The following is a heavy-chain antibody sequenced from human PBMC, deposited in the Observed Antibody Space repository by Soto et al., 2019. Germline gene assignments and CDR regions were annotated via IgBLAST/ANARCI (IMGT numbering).Heavy chain of an antibody. J-gene: IGHJ4*02. CDR3: ARRWGPTFDF. V-gene: IGHV4-59*01. CDR1: GGSSSSYY. Sequence: VQLQESGPGLVKPSETLSLTCTVSGGSSSSYYWSWIRQPPGKGLEWIGYIFYSGSTNYNPSLKSRVTISVDTSKNQFSLKLSSVTAADTAVYFCARRWGPTFDFWGQGTLVTVSS. CDR2: IFYSGST. D-gene: IGHD1-26*01.